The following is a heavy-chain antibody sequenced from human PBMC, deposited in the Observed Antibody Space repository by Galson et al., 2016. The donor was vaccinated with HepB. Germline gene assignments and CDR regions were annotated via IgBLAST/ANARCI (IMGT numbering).Heavy chain of an antibody. J-gene: IGHJ4*02. Sequence: YWSWIRQPPGKGLEWIGYIYYSGSTNYNPSLKSRVTISVDTSKNQFSLKLSSVTAADTAVYYCARVRNYYDSSGYKHYFDYWGQGTLVTVSS. CDR1: Y. CDR3: ARVRNYYDSSGYKHYFDY. CDR2: IYYSGST. V-gene: IGHV4-59*01. D-gene: IGHD3-22*01.